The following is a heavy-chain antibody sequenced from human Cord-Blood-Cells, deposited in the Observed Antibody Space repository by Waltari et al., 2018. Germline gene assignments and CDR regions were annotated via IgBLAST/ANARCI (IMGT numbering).Heavy chain of an antibody. CDR1: GDSISSYY. V-gene: IGHV4-59*08. CDR2: IYYSGST. D-gene: IGHD2-15*01. Sequence: QVQLQESGPGLVKPSETLSLTCTVSGDSISSYYWSWIRQPPGKGLEWIGYIYYSGSTNYNPSLKSRVTISVDTSKNQFSLKLSSVTAADTAVYYCARPYCSGGSCYSGWFDPWGQGTLVTVSS. J-gene: IGHJ5*02. CDR3: ARPYCSGGSCYSGWFDP.